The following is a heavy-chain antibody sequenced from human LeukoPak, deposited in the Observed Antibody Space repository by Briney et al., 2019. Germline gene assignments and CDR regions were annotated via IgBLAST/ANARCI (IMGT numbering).Heavy chain of an antibody. CDR3: AKQQRAAVAGDLDY. Sequence: GGSLRLSCAASGFTFSSYAMSWVRQAPGKGLEWVSAISGSGGSTYYADSVKGRFTISRDNSKNTLYLQMNSLRAEDTAVYYCAKQQRAAVAGDLDYWGQGTLVTVSS. J-gene: IGHJ4*02. CDR1: GFTFSSYA. V-gene: IGHV3-23*01. D-gene: IGHD6-19*01. CDR2: ISGSGGST.